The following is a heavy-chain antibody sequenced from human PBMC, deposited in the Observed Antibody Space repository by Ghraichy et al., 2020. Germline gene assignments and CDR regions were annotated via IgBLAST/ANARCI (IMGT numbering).Heavy chain of an antibody. CDR1: GFTFSSYS. CDR2: ISSSSSYI. D-gene: IGHD3-16*01. V-gene: IGHV3-21*01. CDR3: ARDFLLRHYYMDV. Sequence: GGSLRLSCAASGFTFSSYSMNWVRQAPGKGLEWVSSISSSSSYIYYADSVKGRFTISRDNAKNSLYLQMNSLRAEDTAVYYCARDFLLRHYYMDVWGKGTTVTVSS. J-gene: IGHJ6*03.